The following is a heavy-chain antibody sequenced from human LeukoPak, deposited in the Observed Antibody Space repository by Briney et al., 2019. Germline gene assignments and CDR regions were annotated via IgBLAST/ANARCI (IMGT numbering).Heavy chain of an antibody. Sequence: ASVKVSCKASGYTFTDHYIHWVRQAPGQGLEWMGWINPNSGGTTYGNKFQGRVTMTRDTSITTTYMELSRLRFDDTAVYYCVRELDIVISVPYDPWGQGTLVTVSS. CDR1: GYTFTDHY. D-gene: IGHD3-16*01. J-gene: IGHJ5*02. V-gene: IGHV1-2*02. CDR3: VRELDIVISVPYDP. CDR2: INPNSGGT.